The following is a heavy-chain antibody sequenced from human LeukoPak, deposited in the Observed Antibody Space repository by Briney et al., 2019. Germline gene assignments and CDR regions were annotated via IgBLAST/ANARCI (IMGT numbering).Heavy chain of an antibody. CDR2: TYYSGTI. CDR1: GDSISSYY. V-gene: IGHV4-59*01. D-gene: IGHD3-22*01. J-gene: IGHJ3*02. Sequence: KASETLSLTCTVSGDSISSYYWGWIRQPPGKGLEWIGFTYYSGTINYNPSLKSRVTISEDTSKNQFSLRLSSVTAADTAVYYCARDFKVDGSSGYYAFDIWGQGTMVTVSS. CDR3: ARDFKVDGSSGYYAFDI.